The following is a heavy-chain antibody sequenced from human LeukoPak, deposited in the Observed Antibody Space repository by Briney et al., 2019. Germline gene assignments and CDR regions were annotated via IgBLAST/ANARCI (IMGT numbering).Heavy chain of an antibody. CDR2: IYSGGST. Sequence: QTGGSLRLSCAASGFTFSSYAMSWVRQAPGKGLEWVSVIYSGGSTYYADSVKGRFTISRDNSKNTLYLQMNSLRAEDTAVYYCAKEVDDGSGTIWDWGQGTLVTVSS. CDR1: GFTFSSYA. J-gene: IGHJ4*02. D-gene: IGHD3-10*01. V-gene: IGHV3-23*03. CDR3: AKEVDDGSGTIWD.